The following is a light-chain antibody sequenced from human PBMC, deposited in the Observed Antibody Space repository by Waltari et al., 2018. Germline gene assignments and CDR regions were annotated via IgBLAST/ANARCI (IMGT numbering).Light chain of an antibody. CDR2: WAS. CDR1: QSVLYSSNNKNY. J-gene: IGKJ1*01. V-gene: IGKV4-1*01. CDR3: QQYYNEHPT. Sequence: DIVMTQSPDSLAVSLGERATINCKSSQSVLYSSNNKNYLAWYQQKPGQPPKLLIYWASIRESGVPDRFSGSGSGTDFTLTISSLQTEDVAVYYCQQYYNEHPTFGQGTRVEIK.